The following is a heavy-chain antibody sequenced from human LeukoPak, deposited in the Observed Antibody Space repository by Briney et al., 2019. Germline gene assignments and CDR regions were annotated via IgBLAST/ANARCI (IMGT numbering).Heavy chain of an antibody. CDR1: GFTFSSYE. V-gene: IGHV3-48*03. CDR3: AREVLRGFDP. CDR2: ISSSGSTI. Sequence: PGGSLGLSCAASGFTFSSYEMNWVRQAPGEGLEWVSYISSSGSTIYYADSVKGRFTISRDNAKTSLYLQMNSLRAEDTAVYYCAREVLRGFDPWGQGTLVTVSS. J-gene: IGHJ5*02. D-gene: IGHD4-17*01.